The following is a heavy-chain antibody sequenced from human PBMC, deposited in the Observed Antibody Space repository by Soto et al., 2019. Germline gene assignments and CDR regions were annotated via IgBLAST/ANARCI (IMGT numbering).Heavy chain of an antibody. V-gene: IGHV4-4*09. CDR2: IFHTGST. CDR1: RVSINDYF. J-gene: IGHJ3*02. CDR3: ARWAGAVAGNDAFDI. D-gene: IGHD6-19*01. Sequence: PSETLSLTCTVSRVSINDYFWSWIRQPPGKGLEWIGYIFHTGSTNYNPSLKSRVTISLDTSKKQFSLKLNSVTAADTAVYYCARWAGAVAGNDAFDIWGQGTMVTVSS.